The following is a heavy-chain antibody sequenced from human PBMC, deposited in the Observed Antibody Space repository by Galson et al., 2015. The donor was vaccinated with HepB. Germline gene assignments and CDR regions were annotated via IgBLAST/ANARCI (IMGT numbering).Heavy chain of an antibody. Sequence: SLRLSCAASGFTVSSNYMSWVRQAPGKGLEWVSVIYSGGSTYYADSVKGRFTISRDNSKNTLYLQMNSLRAEDTAVYYCARDGDILTGYSYYYYGMDVWGQGTTVTVSS. V-gene: IGHV3-66*01. CDR1: GFTVSSNY. D-gene: IGHD3-9*01. CDR3: ARDGDILTGYSYYYYGMDV. J-gene: IGHJ6*02. CDR2: IYSGGST.